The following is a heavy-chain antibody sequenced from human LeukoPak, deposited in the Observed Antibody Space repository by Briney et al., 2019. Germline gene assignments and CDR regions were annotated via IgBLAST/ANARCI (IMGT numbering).Heavy chain of an antibody. CDR1: GFRFDDYG. D-gene: IGHD6-19*01. J-gene: IGHJ4*02. Sequence: PGGSLRLSCVASGFRFDDYGMSWVRQAPGKGLEWVSGINWNGSSTGYADSVKGRFTISRDNAKNSLYLRMNSLRAEDTALYYCARGGSTGWYSFDYWGQGTLVIVSS. V-gene: IGHV3-20*04. CDR3: ARGGSTGWYSFDY. CDR2: INWNGSST.